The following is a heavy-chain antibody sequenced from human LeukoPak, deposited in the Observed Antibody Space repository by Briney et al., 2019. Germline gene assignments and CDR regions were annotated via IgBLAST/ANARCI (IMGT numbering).Heavy chain of an antibody. V-gene: IGHV4-59*01. J-gene: IGHJ3*02. CDR3: ARAGYYYDSSGYMRSAFDI. CDR1: GGSLSSYY. Sequence: SETLSLTCTVSGGSLSSYYWSWIRQPPGKGLEWIGYIYYSGSTNYNPSLKSRVTISVDTSKNQFSLKLSSVTAADTTVYYCARAGYYYDSSGYMRSAFDIWGQGTMVTVSS. CDR2: IYYSGST. D-gene: IGHD3-22*01.